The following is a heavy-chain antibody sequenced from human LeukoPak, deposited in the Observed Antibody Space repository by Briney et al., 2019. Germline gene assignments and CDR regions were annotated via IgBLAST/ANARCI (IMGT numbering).Heavy chain of an antibody. CDR2: ISYDGSNK. V-gene: IGHV3-30*04. Sequence: PGGSLRPSCAASGFTFSTSAMHWVRQAPGKGLEWVAFISYDGSNKYYADSVKGRFTISRDNSKNTLYLQMNSLRAEDTAVYYCAKDGGEYYDILTGYYPRLYYMDVWGKGTTVTISS. CDR1: GFTFSTSA. D-gene: IGHD3-9*01. CDR3: AKDGGEYYDILTGYYPRLYYMDV. J-gene: IGHJ6*03.